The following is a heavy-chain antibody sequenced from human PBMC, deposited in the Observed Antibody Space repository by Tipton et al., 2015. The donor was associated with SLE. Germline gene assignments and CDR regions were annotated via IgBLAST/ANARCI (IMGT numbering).Heavy chain of an antibody. Sequence: GLVKPSETLSLSCDVSNFSISSGYYWGWIRQSPGKGLEWIASVYRSGNTYYNPSLKSRISMSMDTFRNQVFLRLTSVTAADTAVYYCARHDYDDNGYYMHYFDYWGQGTLVTVSS. CDR1: NFSISSGYY. V-gene: IGHV4-38-2*01. CDR3: ARHDYDDNGYYMHYFDY. J-gene: IGHJ4*02. D-gene: IGHD3-22*01. CDR2: VYRSGNT.